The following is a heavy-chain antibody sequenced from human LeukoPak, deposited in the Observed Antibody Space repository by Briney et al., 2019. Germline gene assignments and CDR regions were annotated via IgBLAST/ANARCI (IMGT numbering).Heavy chain of an antibody. Sequence: SATLSLPCTVSGGSIISYYWSWIRQPPGKGLAWIGCIYYSGSTNYNPSLKSRVTISVDTSKNQFSLKLSSVTAADTAVYYCARDMGLYSSGWYSISPWGQGTLVTVSS. CDR2: IYYSGST. D-gene: IGHD6-19*01. CDR1: GGSIISYY. CDR3: ARDMGLYSSGWYSISP. J-gene: IGHJ5*02. V-gene: IGHV4-59*01.